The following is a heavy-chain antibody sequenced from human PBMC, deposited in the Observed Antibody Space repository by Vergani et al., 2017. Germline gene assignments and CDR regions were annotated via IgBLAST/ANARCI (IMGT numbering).Heavy chain of an antibody. D-gene: IGHD1-26*01. Sequence: EVELVQSGPEMRKPGESLKISCKGSEYSFGKYWIGWVRQMPGKGLEWMGIIYPGDSDTRYSPSFQGQVTISADKSISTAYLQWSSLKASDTAMFYCARLSGSYSKGTFDYWGQGTLVTVSS. V-gene: IGHV5-51*03. CDR1: EYSFGKYW. J-gene: IGHJ4*02. CDR3: ARLSGSYSKGTFDY. CDR2: IYPGDSDT.